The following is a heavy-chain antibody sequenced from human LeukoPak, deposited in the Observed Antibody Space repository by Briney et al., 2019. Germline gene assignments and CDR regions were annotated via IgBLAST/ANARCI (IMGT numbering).Heavy chain of an antibody. D-gene: IGHD6-13*01. CDR1: GFTFSSYA. J-gene: IGHJ4*02. Sequence: GGSLRLSCPASGFTFSSYAMHWVRPAPGRGLEWVAVISYDGSNKYYADSVQGRFTISRDNSKNTMSLQMKSRRVKDTAVYYCARVLPRRSVAGTYFDYWGQGTLVTVSS. CDR2: ISYDGSNK. CDR3: ARVLPRRSVAGTYFDY. V-gene: IGHV3-30-3*01.